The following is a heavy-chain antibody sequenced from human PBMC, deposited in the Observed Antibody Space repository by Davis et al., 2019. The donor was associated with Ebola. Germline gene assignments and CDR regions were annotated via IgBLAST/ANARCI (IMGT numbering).Heavy chain of an antibody. CDR3: AKDTSNVWFDV. D-gene: IGHD6-19*01. CDR2: LGLGADT. J-gene: IGHJ3*01. V-gene: IGHV3-23*01. Sequence: GESLKISCETSGFIFRNYVMSWVRQAPGKGLEWVSTLGLGADTYYADSVKGRFTISRDNSKNTLYLQMNSLRVEDTAIYYCAKDTSNVWFDVWGPGTMVTVSS. CDR1: GFIFRNYV.